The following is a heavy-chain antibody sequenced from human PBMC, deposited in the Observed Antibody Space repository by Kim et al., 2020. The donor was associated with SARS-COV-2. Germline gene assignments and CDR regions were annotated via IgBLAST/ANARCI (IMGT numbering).Heavy chain of an antibody. CDR3: ARGRTDSSGWYAPLVS. Sequence: GGSLRLSCAASGFSVSDNCVSWLRQAPGRSLEWVSVIYKGGETHYPDSLRGRATISRDSSKNTVNLQLNSVRDDDTAVYYCARGRTDSSGWYAPLVSWGQGILVTVSS. J-gene: IGHJ5*02. V-gene: IGHV3-53*01. CDR1: GFSVSDNC. CDR2: IYKGGET. D-gene: IGHD6-19*01.